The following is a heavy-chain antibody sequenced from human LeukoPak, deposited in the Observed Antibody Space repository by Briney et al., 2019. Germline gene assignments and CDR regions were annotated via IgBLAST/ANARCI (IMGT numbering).Heavy chain of an antibody. CDR2: IDWDDDK. V-gene: IGHV2-70*11. J-gene: IGHJ4*02. D-gene: IGHD6-19*01. Sequence: SGPTLVNPTQTLTLTCTFSGFSLSTSGMCVSWIRQPPGKALEWLARIDWDDDKYYSTSQKTRLTISKDTSKNQVVLTMTNMDPVDTATYYCARILPYSSASWGQGTLVTVSS. CDR1: GFSLSTSGMC. CDR3: ARILPYSSAS.